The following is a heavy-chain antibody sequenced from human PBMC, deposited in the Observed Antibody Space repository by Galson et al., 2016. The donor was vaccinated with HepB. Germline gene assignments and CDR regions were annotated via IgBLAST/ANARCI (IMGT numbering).Heavy chain of an antibody. J-gene: IGHJ5*01. V-gene: IGHV6-1*01. Sequence: CAISGDSVSSNSAVWNWIRQSPSRGLEWLGRTYYGSNWLSDYAASVRSRITVNADTPKNQFSLNLNSGTPDDTAVYYCARAGRRQVGTGDWFDSWGQGILVTVSS. D-gene: IGHD1-1*01. CDR2: TYYGSNWLS. CDR3: ARAGRRQVGTGDWFDS. CDR1: GDSVSSNSAV.